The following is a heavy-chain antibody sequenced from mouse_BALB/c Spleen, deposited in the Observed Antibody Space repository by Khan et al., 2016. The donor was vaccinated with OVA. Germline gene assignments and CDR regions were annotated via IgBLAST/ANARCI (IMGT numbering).Heavy chain of an antibody. CDR3: ARLEDI. D-gene: IGHD1-3*01. Sequence: QVQLKESGPGLVAPSQSLSITCTVSGFSLTSYGVHWVRQPPGTGLEWLGVIWAGGSTTFTSALMSRLSHSKDNSKSQVFLKMNSLQTDETAMYYCARLEDIWGQGTTLTVSS. CDR1: GFSLTSYG. CDR2: IWAGGST. J-gene: IGHJ2*01. V-gene: IGHV2-9*02.